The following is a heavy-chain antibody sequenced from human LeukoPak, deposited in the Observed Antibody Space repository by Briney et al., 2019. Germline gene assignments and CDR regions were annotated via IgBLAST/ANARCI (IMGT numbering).Heavy chain of an antibody. D-gene: IGHD6-19*01. CDR1: GGSFSGYY. J-gene: IGHJ4*02. Sequence: KTSETLSLTCAVYGGSFSGYYWSWIRQPPGKGLEWIGEINHSGSTNYNPSLKSRVTISVDTSKNQFSLKLSSVTAADTAVYYCASLISSGWPFDYWGQGTLVTVSS. CDR2: INHSGST. CDR3: ASLISSGWPFDY. V-gene: IGHV4-34*01.